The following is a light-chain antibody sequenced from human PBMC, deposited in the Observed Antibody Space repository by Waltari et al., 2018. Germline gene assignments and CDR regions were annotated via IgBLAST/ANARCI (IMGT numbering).Light chain of an antibody. CDR2: DVS. V-gene: IGLV2-14*01. J-gene: IGLJ2*01. Sequence: QSALTQPASVSGSPGQSITLSCTGTSSDVGGYNSVSWYQQHPGKAPKLMIYDVSKRPSGVSNRFSGSKSGNTASLTISGLQAEDEADYYCSSYTSSSTGVVVGGGTKLTVL. CDR3: SSYTSSSTGVV. CDR1: SSDVGGYNS.